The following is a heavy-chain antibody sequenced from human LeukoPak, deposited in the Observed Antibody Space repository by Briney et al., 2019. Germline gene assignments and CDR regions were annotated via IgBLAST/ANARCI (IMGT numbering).Heavy chain of an antibody. CDR2: IYSSGST. CDR1: GGSISSSSYY. CDR3: ANKLYCSSTSCYPAGY. D-gene: IGHD2-2*01. J-gene: IGHJ4*02. Sequence: SETLSLTCTVSGGSISSSSYYWGWIRQPAGKGLEWIGRIYSSGSTNYNPSLESRVTISLDTSNNQFFLDLNSVTAADTAVYYCANKLYCSSTSCYPAGYWGQGILVTVSS. V-gene: IGHV4-39*07.